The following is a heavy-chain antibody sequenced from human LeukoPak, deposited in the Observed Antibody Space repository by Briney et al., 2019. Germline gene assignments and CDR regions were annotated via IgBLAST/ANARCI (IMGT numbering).Heavy chain of an antibody. V-gene: IGHV1-46*01. CDR2: INPSGGST. J-gene: IGHJ6*02. D-gene: IGHD4-17*01. CDR3: ARGGDYGDYYYYYGMDV. Sequence: VASVKVSCKASGYTFTSYYMHWVRQAPGQGLEWMGIINPSGGSTSYAQKFQGRVTMTRDTSTSTVYMELSSLRSEDTAVYYCARGGDYGDYYYYYGMDVWGQGTTVTVSS. CDR1: GYTFTSYY.